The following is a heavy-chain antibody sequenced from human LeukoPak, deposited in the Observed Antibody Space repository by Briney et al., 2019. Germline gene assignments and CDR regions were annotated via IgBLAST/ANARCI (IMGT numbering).Heavy chain of an antibody. V-gene: IGHV4-59*08. J-gene: IGHJ4*02. Sequence: SETLSLTCTVSGGSISSDYWSWIRQSPGKGLEWVGYVYNSGDTGKNPSLKSRVTILLDTSKNQCSLKLTSVSAADTAVYYCARSRLGYCSGGSCYSHGDYWGQGTLVTVSS. CDR1: GGSISSDY. D-gene: IGHD2-15*01. CDR2: VYNSGDT. CDR3: ARSRLGYCSGGSCYSHGDY.